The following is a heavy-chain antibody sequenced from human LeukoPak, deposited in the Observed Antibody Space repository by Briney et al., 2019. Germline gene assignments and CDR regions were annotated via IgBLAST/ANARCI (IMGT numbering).Heavy chain of an antibody. CDR2: ISSDASIT. CDR3: ARPPGGYCSGGSCDVSFRWDY. D-gene: IGHD2-15*01. J-gene: IGHJ4*02. V-gene: IGHV3-74*01. CDR1: GFTFSTYW. Sequence: PGGSLRLSCAASGFTFSTYWMHWVRQDPGKGLVWVSRISSDASITSYADPVKGRFTISRDNAKNTLYLQMNSLRAEDTAVYYCARPPGGYCSGGSCDVSFRWDYWGQGTLVTVSS.